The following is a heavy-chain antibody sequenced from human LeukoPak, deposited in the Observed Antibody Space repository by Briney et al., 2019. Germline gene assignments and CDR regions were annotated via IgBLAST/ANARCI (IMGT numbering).Heavy chain of an antibody. D-gene: IGHD1-26*01. CDR3: ARGGRSGTDAFDI. Sequence: ASVKVSCKASGYTFTSYYMHWVRQAPGQGLEWMGIINPSGGSTSYAQKFQGRVTMTRDTSISTAYMELSRLRSDDTAVYYCARGGRSGTDAFDIWGQGTMVTVSS. J-gene: IGHJ3*02. CDR1: GYTFTSYY. V-gene: IGHV1-46*01. CDR2: INPSGGST.